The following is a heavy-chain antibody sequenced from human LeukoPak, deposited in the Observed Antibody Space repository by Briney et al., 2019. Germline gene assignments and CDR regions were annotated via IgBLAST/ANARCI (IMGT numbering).Heavy chain of an antibody. Sequence: SETLSLTCAAYGGSFSGYYWSWIRQPPGKGLEWIGEINHSGSTNYNPSLKSRVTISVDTSRNQFSLKLSSVTAADTAVYYCARPRGYSYGRYFDYWGQGTLVTVSS. CDR3: ARPRGYSYGRYFDY. V-gene: IGHV4-34*01. D-gene: IGHD5-18*01. J-gene: IGHJ4*02. CDR1: GGSFSGYY. CDR2: INHSGST.